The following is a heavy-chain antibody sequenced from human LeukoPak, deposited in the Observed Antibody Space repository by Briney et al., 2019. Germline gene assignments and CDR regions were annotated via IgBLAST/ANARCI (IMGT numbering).Heavy chain of an antibody. CDR1: GFIFGSFW. CDR3: ARQGSYSNGWFFDY. CDR2: IKQDASET. J-gene: IGHJ4*02. V-gene: IGHV3-7*01. Sequence: GGSLRLSREASGFIFGSFWMNWVPPAPGKGLEWVANIKQDASETYYVDSVKGRFIISRDSPKNSLYLQLNSLRAEDTAIYYCARQGSYSNGWFFDYWGQGALVTVSS. D-gene: IGHD6-19*01.